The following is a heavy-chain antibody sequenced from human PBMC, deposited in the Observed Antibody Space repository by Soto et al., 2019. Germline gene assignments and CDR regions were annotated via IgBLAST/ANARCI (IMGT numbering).Heavy chain of an antibody. Sequence: QLQLQESGSGLVKPSQTLSLTCAVSGGSISSGGYSWSWIRHPPGKGLEWIGYSYHSGSTYYNPSLMRRVTISVDRSKIQFSLKLSSVTAADTAVYYCARGQVVAAQHWGQGALVTVSS. CDR3: ARGQVVAAQH. CDR1: GGSISSGGYS. D-gene: IGHD2-15*01. V-gene: IGHV4-30-2*01. J-gene: IGHJ4*02. CDR2: SYHSGST.